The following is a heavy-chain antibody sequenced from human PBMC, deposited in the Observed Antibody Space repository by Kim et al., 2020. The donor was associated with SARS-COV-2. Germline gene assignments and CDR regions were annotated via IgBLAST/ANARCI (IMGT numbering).Heavy chain of an antibody. CDR3: AKGAGALWFGELLPDAFDI. CDR1: GFTFSSYG. Sequence: GGSLRLSCAASGFTFSSYGMHWVRQAPGKGLEWVAVISYDGSNKYYADSVKGRFTISRDNSKNTLYLQMNSLRAEDTAVYYCAKGAGALWFGELLPDAFDIWGQGTMVTVSS. CDR2: ISYDGSNK. D-gene: IGHD3-10*01. J-gene: IGHJ3*02. V-gene: IGHV3-30*18.